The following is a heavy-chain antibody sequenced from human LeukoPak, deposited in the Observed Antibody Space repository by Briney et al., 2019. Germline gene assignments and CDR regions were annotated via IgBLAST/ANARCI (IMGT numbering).Heavy chain of an antibody. CDR1: GFTFSSYE. V-gene: IGHV3-48*03. J-gene: IGHJ4*02. Sequence: PGGSLRLSCAASGFTFSSYEMNWVRQAPGKGLEWVSYISSSGSTIYYADSVKGRFTISRDNAKNSLCLHLNSLRAGDTAVYYCAREMSGSGKNYWGQGTLVAVSS. D-gene: IGHD3-10*01. CDR3: AREMSGSGKNY. CDR2: ISSSGSTI.